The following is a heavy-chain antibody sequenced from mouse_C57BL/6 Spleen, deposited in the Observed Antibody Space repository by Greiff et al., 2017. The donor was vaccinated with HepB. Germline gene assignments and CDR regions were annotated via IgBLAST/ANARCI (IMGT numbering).Heavy chain of an antibody. J-gene: IGHJ4*01. V-gene: IGHV1-64*01. CDR3: ARIGLINIYAMDY. CDR2: IHPNSGST. D-gene: IGHD1-1*01. CDR1: GYTFTSYW. Sequence: QVQLQQPGAELVKPGASVKLSCKASGYTFTSYWMHWVKQRPGQGLEWIGMIHPNSGSTNYNEKFKSKATLTVDKSSSTAYMQLSSLTSEDSAVYYCARIGLINIYAMDYWGQGTSVTVSS.